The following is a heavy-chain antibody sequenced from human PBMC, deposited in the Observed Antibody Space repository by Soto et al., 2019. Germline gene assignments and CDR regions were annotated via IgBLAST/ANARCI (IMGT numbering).Heavy chain of an antibody. D-gene: IGHD6-13*01. CDR2: TYYRSKWYN. V-gene: IGHV6-1*01. Sequence: SQTLSLTCDISGDSVSSNSAAWNWIRQSPSRGLEWLGRTYYRSKWYNDYALSVKSRLTINSDTSKNQFSLRLTSVTPEDTAVYYCARSDYSSSGHFDYWGQGTRVTVAS. CDR1: GDSVSSNSAA. CDR3: ARSDYSSSGHFDY. J-gene: IGHJ4*02.